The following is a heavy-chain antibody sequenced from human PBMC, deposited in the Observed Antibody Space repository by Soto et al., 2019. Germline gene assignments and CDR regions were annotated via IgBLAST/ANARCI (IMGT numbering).Heavy chain of an antibody. CDR3: AKDFVVVPAATTDWFDP. J-gene: IGHJ5*02. D-gene: IGHD2-2*01. V-gene: IGHV3-23*01. CDR2: ISGSGDTK. CDR1: GFTFSSNA. Sequence: GGSLRLSCAASGFTFSSNAMSWVRQAPGKGLEWVSAISGSGDTKYYADSVQGRFTISRDNSKNTLYLQMSSLGADDAAVYYCAKDFVVVPAATTDWFDPWGQGTLVTVSS.